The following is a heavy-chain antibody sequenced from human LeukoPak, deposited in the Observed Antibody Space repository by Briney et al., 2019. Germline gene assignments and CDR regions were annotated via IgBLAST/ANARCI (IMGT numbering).Heavy chain of an antibody. D-gene: IGHD2-21*02. V-gene: IGHV3-30*04. CDR3: ARERQDTVIHSGAFDI. CDR1: GFTFINYF. Sequence: PGGSLRLSCAASGFTFINYFMHGVRQAPGKGLEWVADIASDGSHTFYVESVKGRFTISRDNSKNTLHLQMNSLRAEDTAVYFCARERQDTVIHSGAFDIWGQGTMVTVSS. J-gene: IGHJ3*02. CDR2: IASDGSHT.